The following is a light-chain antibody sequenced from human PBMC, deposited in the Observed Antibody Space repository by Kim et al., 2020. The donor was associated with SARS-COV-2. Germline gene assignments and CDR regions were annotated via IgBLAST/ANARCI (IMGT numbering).Light chain of an antibody. J-gene: IGKJ2*01. CDR3: QQYDELPPYT. Sequence: ASVGDRVTNTCQASQGIKKRLNLYQQKPGRAPKLLISDASGLEAGVPSRFSGRGSGTHFTLTITSMQPDDFATYYCQQYDELPPYTFGQGTKLEI. V-gene: IGKV1-33*01. CDR1: QGIKKR. CDR2: DAS.